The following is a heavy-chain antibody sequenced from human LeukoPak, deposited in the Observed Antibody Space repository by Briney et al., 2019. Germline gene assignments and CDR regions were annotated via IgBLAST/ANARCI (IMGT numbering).Heavy chain of an antibody. CDR2: ILKDGSTT. J-gene: IGHJ4*02. CDR3: AKWSLTTWGYFDY. Sequence: PGGSLRLSCVAAGFTFSSNGMHWVRQAPGKGLEWVAVILKDGSTTYYVDAVKGRFTISRDNSKNTLYLQMNSRRPEDTAVYYCAKWSLTTWGYFDYWGQGTLVTVSS. D-gene: IGHD1-14*01. V-gene: IGHV3-30*18. CDR1: GFTFSSNG.